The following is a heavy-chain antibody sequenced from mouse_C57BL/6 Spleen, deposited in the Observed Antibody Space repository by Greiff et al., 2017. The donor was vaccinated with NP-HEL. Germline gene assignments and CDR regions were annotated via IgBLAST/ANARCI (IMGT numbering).Heavy chain of an antibody. Sequence: EVMLVESGGGLVKPGGSLKLSCAASGFTFSDYGMHWVRQAPEKGLEWVAYISSGSSTIYYADTVKGRFTISRDNAKNTLFLQMTSLRSEDTAMYYCARNYGSYYAMDYWGQGTSVTVSS. V-gene: IGHV5-17*01. CDR1: GFTFSDYG. J-gene: IGHJ4*01. CDR2: ISSGSSTI. CDR3: ARNYGSYYAMDY. D-gene: IGHD1-1*01.